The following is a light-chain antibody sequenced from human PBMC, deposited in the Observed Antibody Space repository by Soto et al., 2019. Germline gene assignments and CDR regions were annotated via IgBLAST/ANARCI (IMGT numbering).Light chain of an antibody. CDR2: EVS. CDR1: SSDVGGYNY. Sequence: QSALTQPASVSGSPGQSITISCTGTSSDVGGYNYVSWYQQHPGKAPKLMIYEVSNRPSGVPDRFSGSKFGTSASLAIAGLQADDEADYYCQSYDPTLRTSLFGGGTKVTVL. V-gene: IGLV2-14*01. CDR3: QSYDPTLRTSL. J-gene: IGLJ2*01.